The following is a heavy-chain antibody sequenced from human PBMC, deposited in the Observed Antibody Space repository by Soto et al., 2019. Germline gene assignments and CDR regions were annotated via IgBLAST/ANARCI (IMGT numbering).Heavy chain of an antibody. D-gene: IGHD2-15*01. V-gene: IGHV1-3*01. CDR2: INAGNGNT. J-gene: IGHJ3*02. CDR1: GYTFTSYA. CDR3: ARVDRGYCSGGSCYSAGFDI. Sequence: ASVKVSCKASGYTFTSYATHWVRQAPGQSLEWMGWINAGNGNTKYSQKFLGRVTITRDTSASTAYMELSSLRSEETAVYYCARVDRGYCSGGSCYSAGFDIWGQGTMATVSS.